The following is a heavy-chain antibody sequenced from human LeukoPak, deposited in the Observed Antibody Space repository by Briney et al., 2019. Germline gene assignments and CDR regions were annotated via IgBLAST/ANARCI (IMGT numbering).Heavy chain of an antibody. V-gene: IGHV5-51*01. J-gene: IGHJ4*02. CDR3: ARARYCSGGSCYAEY. Sequence: HGESLKISCKGSGCSFTTYWIGWVRQMPGKGLEWMGIIYGGDSDTRCSPSFQGQVTISADKSISTAYLQWSSLKASDTAMYYCARARYCSGGSCYAEYWGQGTLVTVSS. CDR1: GCSFTTYW. CDR2: IYGGDSDT. D-gene: IGHD2-15*01.